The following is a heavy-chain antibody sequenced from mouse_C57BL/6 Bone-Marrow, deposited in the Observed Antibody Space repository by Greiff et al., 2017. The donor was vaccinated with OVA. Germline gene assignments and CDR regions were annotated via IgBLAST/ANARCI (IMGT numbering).Heavy chain of an antibody. J-gene: IGHJ4*01. D-gene: IGHD2-5*01. V-gene: IGHV1-7*01. CDR2: INPSSGYT. Sequence: QVQLQQSGAELAKPGASVKLSCKASGYTFTSYWMHWVKQRTGQGLEWIGYINPSSGYTKYNQKFKDKATLTADKSSSTAYMQLSSLTYEDSAVYYCASSLYSKNAMDYWGQGTSVTVSS. CDR1: GYTFTSYW. CDR3: ASSLYSKNAMDY.